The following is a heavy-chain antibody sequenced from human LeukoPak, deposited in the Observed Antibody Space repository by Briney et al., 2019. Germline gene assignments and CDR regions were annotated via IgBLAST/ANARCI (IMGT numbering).Heavy chain of an antibody. V-gene: IGHV1-46*01. Sequence: ASVKVSCKASGYTITSYYMHWVRQAPGQGLEWMGIINPSAATTSYAQNFQGRVTMTRDTSTSTAYMELSSLRFEDTAVYYYARDLTQSHSNGWTYGMDVWGQGTTVTVSS. CDR2: INPSAATT. CDR3: ARDLTQSHSNGWTYGMDV. D-gene: IGHD6-25*01. J-gene: IGHJ6*02. CDR1: GYTITSYY.